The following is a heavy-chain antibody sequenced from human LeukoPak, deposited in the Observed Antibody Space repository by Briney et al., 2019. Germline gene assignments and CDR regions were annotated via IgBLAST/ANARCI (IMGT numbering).Heavy chain of an antibody. D-gene: IGHD3-10*01. J-gene: IGHJ4*02. V-gene: IGHV3-30*04. Sequence: GGSLRLSCAASGFTFCSYTMHWVRQAPGKGLEWVAVISYDGSNKYYEDSVKGRFTISRDNSKNTLYLQMNRLRVEDTAVYYCARDIGPLDYWGQGTLVTVSS. CDR1: GFTFCSYT. CDR2: ISYDGSNK. CDR3: ARDIGPLDY.